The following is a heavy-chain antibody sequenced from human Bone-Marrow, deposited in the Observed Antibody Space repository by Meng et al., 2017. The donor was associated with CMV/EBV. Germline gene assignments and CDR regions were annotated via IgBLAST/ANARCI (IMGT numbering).Heavy chain of an antibody. CDR3: ARRIAAAGTISYYYYYGMDV. CDR1: GFTFSSYG. J-gene: IGHJ6*02. CDR2: IKQDGSEK. D-gene: IGHD6-13*01. V-gene: IGHV3-7*01. Sequence: GESLKISCAASGFTFSSYGMHWVRQAPGKGLEWVANIKQDGSEKYYVDSVKGRFTISRDNAKNSLYLQMNSLRAEDTAVYYCARRIAAAGTISYYYYYGMDVWGQGTTVTVSS.